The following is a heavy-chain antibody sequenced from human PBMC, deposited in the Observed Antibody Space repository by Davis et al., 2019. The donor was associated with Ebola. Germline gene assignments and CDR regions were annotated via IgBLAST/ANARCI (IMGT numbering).Heavy chain of an antibody. CDR3: ARGSGYVIQLWAYFDY. D-gene: IGHD5-18*01. CDR2: IYYSGST. Sequence: MPSETLSLTCTVSGGSISSGDYYWSWIRQPPGKGLEWIGYIYYSGSTYYNPSLKSRVTISVDTSKNQFSLKLSSVTAADTAVYYCARGSGYVIQLWAYFDYWGQGTLVTVSS. V-gene: IGHV4-30-4*01. J-gene: IGHJ4*02. CDR1: GGSISSGDYY.